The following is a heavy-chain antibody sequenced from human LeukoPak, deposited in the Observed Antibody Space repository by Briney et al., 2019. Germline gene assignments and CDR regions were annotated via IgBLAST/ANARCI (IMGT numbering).Heavy chain of an antibody. Sequence: PSETLSLTCAVYGGSFSGCYWSWIRQPPGKGLEWIGEINHSGSTNYNPSLKSRVTISVDTSKNQFSLKLSSVTAADTAVYYCAREGGYYDSSGYYYFDYWGQGTLVTVSS. D-gene: IGHD3-22*01. J-gene: IGHJ4*02. CDR2: INHSGST. V-gene: IGHV4-34*01. CDR1: GGSFSGCY. CDR3: AREGGYYDSSGYYYFDY.